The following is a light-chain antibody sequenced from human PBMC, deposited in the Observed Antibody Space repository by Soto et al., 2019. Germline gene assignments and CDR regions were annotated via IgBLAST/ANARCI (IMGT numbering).Light chain of an antibody. V-gene: IGKV1-5*01. CDR3: QQYNSYSGT. CDR2: AAS. CDR1: QSISSW. Sequence: DIQMTQSPSTLSASVGDRVTITCRASQSISSWLAWYQQKPGKAPKLLIYAASRLESGVPSRFSGSGSGTEFTLTISSLQPDDFATYYCQQYNSYSGTFGQGTKLEIK. J-gene: IGKJ2*01.